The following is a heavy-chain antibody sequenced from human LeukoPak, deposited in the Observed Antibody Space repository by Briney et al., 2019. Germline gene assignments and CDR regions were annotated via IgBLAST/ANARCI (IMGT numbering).Heavy chain of an antibody. CDR1: GYTFTGYY. V-gene: IGHV1-2*06. CDR3: ARTQVGPSGSYLHDY. CDR2: INPNSGGT. D-gene: IGHD1-26*01. J-gene: IGHJ4*02. Sequence: GASVKVSCKASGYTFTGYYMHWVRQAPGQGLEWMGRINPNSGGTNYAQKFQGRVTMTRDTSISTAYMELSRLRSDDTAVYYCARTQVGPSGSYLHDYWGQGTLVPVSS.